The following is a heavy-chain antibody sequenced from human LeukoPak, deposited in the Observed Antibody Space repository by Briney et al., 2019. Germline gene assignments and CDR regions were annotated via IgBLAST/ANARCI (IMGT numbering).Heavy chain of an antibody. J-gene: IGHJ6*03. D-gene: IGHD1-26*01. CDR3: ARDPYSGNYGNYYYYYMDV. V-gene: IGHV3-21*01. CDR2: ITSSSTYI. Sequence: GGSLRLSCAASGFTFNNYNMNWVRQAPGKALEWVSSITSSSTYIFYADSVKGRFTISRDNAKNSLYLQMNSLGPEDTAVYYCARDPYSGNYGNYYYYYMDVWGKGTTVTISS. CDR1: GFTFNNYN.